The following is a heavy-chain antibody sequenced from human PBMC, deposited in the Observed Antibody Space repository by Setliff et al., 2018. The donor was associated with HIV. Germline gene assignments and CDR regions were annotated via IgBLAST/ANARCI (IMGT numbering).Heavy chain of an antibody. Sequence: GASVKVSCKASGGTFGSYGISWVRQAPGQGLESMGWIDPDKGDTGYAHNFQGRVIMTRDTSTSTVYMELHWLTSDDTAVYYCERVAHRLSGGIDYRGQGTQVTVSS. J-gene: IGHJ4*02. CDR1: GGTFGSYG. CDR2: IDPDKGDT. CDR3: ERVAHRLSGGIDY. D-gene: IGHD2-15*01. V-gene: IGHV1-2*02.